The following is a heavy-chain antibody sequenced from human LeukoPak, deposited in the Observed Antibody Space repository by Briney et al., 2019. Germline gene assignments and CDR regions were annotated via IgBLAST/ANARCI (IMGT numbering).Heavy chain of an antibody. CDR3: ARDREGIAPRPFDY. CDR2: ISASGSAT. Sequence: GGSLRLSCAASGFIFSNYGMNWVRQAPGKGLEWVAAISASGSATSYADSVRGRVTISRDNSKSTTYLQMNSLRAEDTAVFYCARDREGIAPRPFDYWGQGTLVTVSS. D-gene: IGHD6-6*01. CDR1: GFIFSNYG. J-gene: IGHJ4*02. V-gene: IGHV3-23*01.